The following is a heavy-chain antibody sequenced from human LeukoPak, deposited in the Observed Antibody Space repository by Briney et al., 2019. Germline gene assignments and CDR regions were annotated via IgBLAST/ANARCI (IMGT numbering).Heavy chain of an antibody. J-gene: IGHJ4*02. V-gene: IGHV3-48*02. CDR3: AREYSSSSGSVSDY. CDR1: GFTFSSYN. D-gene: IGHD6-6*01. Sequence: GGSLRLSCAASGFTFSSYNMNWVRQAPGKGLEWVSYITSSSSTIYYADSVKGRFTISRDNAKNSLYLQMNSLSDEDTAVYYCAREYSSSSGSVSDYWGQGTLVTVSS. CDR2: ITSSSSTI.